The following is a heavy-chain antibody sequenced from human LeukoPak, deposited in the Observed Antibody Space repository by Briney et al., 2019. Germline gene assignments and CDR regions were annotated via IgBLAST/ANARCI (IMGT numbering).Heavy chain of an antibody. J-gene: IGHJ3*02. CDR1: GGSISSYY. D-gene: IGHD3-10*01. V-gene: IGHV4-59*01. Sequence: SETLSLTCTVSGGSISSYYWSWIQQPPGKGLEWIGYIYYSGSTNYNPSLKSRVTISVDTSKNQFSLKLSSVTAADTAVYYCARDITMVRGVVDAFDIWGQGTMVTVSS. CDR3: ARDITMVRGVVDAFDI. CDR2: IYYSGST.